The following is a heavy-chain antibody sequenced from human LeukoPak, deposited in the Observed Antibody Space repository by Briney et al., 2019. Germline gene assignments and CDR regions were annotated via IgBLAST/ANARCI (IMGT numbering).Heavy chain of an antibody. D-gene: IGHD5-12*01. J-gene: IGHJ4*02. CDR2: MYSGGST. CDR3: ARGGSGYDIDY. Sequence: GGSLRLSCAASGFTVSSNYMSWVRQAPGKGLEWVAVMYSGGSTDYADSVKGRFIISRDNSENTLYPQMNSLRAEDTAVYYCARGGSGYDIDYWGQGTLVTVSS. CDR1: GFTVSSNY. V-gene: IGHV3-66*01.